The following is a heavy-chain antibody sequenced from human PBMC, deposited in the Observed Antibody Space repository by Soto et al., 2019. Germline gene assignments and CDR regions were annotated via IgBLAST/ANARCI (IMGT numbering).Heavy chain of an antibody. CDR1: GYTFTSYY. Sequence: QVQLVQSGAEVKKPGASVKVSCKASGYTFTSYYMHWVRQAPGQGLEWMGIINPSGGSTSYAQKFQGRVTMTRDTSTSTVYMELSSLRSEDTAVYYCAREPAPDTYCSGGSCSTYYYYYMDVWGKGTTVTVSS. CDR2: INPSGGST. D-gene: IGHD2-15*01. CDR3: AREPAPDTYCSGGSCSTYYYYYMDV. J-gene: IGHJ6*03. V-gene: IGHV1-46*03.